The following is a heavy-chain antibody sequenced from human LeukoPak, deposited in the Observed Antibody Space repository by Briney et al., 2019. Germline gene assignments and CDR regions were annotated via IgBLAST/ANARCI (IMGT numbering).Heavy chain of an antibody. J-gene: IGHJ4*02. V-gene: IGHV3-33*01. D-gene: IGHD6-13*01. CDR1: GVSPTSYS. Sequence: PGRSLRLSCAASGVSPTSYSMDCGCPAQGKGLEWVAVIWYDGSNKYYAASVKGRFTISRDNSKNTLYLQMNSLRAEDTAVYYCARDVSSSEGDFDYWGQGTLVTVSS. CDR3: ARDVSSSEGDFDY. CDR2: IWYDGSNK.